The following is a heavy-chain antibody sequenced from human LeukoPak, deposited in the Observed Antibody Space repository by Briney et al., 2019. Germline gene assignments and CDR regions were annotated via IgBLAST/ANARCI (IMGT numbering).Heavy chain of an antibody. CDR2: ISYDGSNE. CDR3: ARPIDNGSGSYYFDY. V-gene: IGHV3-30*03. J-gene: IGHJ4*02. CDR1: GFTFSSYW. D-gene: IGHD3-10*01. Sequence: PGGSLRLSCAASGFTFSSYWMSWVRQAPGKGLEWVAVISYDGSNEYYADSVKGRFTISRDNSKNTLSLQMNTLRPEDTAVYYCARPIDNGSGSYYFDYWGQGTLVTVSS.